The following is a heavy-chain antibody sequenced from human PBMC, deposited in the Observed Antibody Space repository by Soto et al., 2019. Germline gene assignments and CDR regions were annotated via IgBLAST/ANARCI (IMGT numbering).Heavy chain of an antibody. D-gene: IGHD5-18*01. CDR2: IKEDGSEK. Sequence: EVQLVESGGGLVQPGGSLRLSCAASGFTFSSYWMSWVRQTPGKGLEWVANIKEDGSEKYYVDSVKGRFTISRDNAKNSLYLQMDSLGAEDTAVYYWARKAGYSYGDYWGLGTLVTVSS. V-gene: IGHV3-7*03. CDR1: GFTFSSYW. CDR3: ARKAGYSYGDY. J-gene: IGHJ4*02.